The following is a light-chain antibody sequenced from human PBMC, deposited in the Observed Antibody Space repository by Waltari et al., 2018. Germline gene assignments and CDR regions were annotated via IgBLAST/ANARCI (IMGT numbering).Light chain of an antibody. CDR2: EVS. CDR1: QSLLHKDGKTY. V-gene: IGKV2D-29*01. Sequence: DILMTQSPLSLSVTPGHPASISCKSTQSLLHKDGKTYFYWYLQKPGQPPRLLIYEVSKRFSGVPDRFSGSGSGTDFTLEIKRVEAEDVGVYYCMQSIQPPYTFSQGTKLEI. CDR3: MQSIQPPYT. J-gene: IGKJ2*01.